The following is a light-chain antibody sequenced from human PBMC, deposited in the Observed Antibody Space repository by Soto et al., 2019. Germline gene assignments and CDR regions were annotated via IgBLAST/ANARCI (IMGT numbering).Light chain of an antibody. Sequence: QSVLTQPPSVSGAPGQRVTISCTGSRSNIGAGYDVHWYQQLPGTAPKLLIHGDSNRPSGVPDRFSGSKSGTSASLAITGLQAEDEADYYCQSYDSSLSVLYVFGTGTRSPS. CDR3: QSYDSSLSVLYV. CDR1: RSNIGAGYD. J-gene: IGLJ1*01. V-gene: IGLV1-40*01. CDR2: GDS.